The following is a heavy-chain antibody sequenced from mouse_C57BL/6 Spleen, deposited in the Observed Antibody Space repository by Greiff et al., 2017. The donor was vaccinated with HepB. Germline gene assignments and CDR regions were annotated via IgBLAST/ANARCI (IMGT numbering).Heavy chain of an antibody. CDR3: ARSGPSARDY. CDR2: ISNGGGST. Sequence: EVKLVESGGGLVQPGGSLKLSCAASGFTFSDYYMYWVRQTPEKRLEWVAYISNGGGSTYYPDTVKGRFTISRDNAKNTLYLQMSRLKSDDTAMYYYARSGPSARDYWGQGTSVTVSS. V-gene: IGHV5-12*01. CDR1: GFTFSDYY. J-gene: IGHJ4*01.